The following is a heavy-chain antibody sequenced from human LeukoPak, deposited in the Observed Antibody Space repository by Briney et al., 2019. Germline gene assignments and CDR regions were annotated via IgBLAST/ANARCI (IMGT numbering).Heavy chain of an antibody. CDR2: ISLDGSNK. CDR3: AKSLGSSSWYGPVD. Sequence: PGRSLRLSCAASGFTFSSYAMHWVRQAPGKGLEWVTVISLDGSNKYYADPVKGRFTISRDNSKNTLYLQMNSLRAEDTAVYYCAKSLGSSSWYGPVDWGQGTLVTVSS. D-gene: IGHD6-13*01. J-gene: IGHJ4*02. V-gene: IGHV3-30*04. CDR1: GFTFSSYA.